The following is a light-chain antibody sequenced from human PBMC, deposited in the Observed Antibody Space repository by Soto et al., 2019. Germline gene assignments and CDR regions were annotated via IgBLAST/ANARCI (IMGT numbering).Light chain of an antibody. Sequence: QSALTQPASVSGSPRQSITISCTGTSSDVGGYNYVSWYQKHPGKVPKLMIYDVSNRPSGVSDRFSGSKSDNTASLTISGLQAEDEADYYCSSYTSSSTYVFGTGTKLTVL. J-gene: IGLJ1*01. CDR3: SSYTSSSTYV. V-gene: IGLV2-14*03. CDR1: SSDVGGYNY. CDR2: DVS.